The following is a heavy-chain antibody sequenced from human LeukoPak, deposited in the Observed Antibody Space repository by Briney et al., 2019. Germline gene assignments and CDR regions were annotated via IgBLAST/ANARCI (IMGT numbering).Heavy chain of an antibody. CDR1: GFTFSSYG. Sequence: GGSLRLSCAASGFTFSSYGMTWVRQAPGKGLEWVSSIDASGGSTYYADSVNGRFTISRDNSKNTFFLQMNTLSAADPAVYYCAKGSGSGWYGWFAPWGQGTLVTVSS. J-gene: IGHJ5*02. CDR2: IDASGGST. CDR3: AKGSGSGWYGWFAP. D-gene: IGHD6-19*01. V-gene: IGHV3-23*01.